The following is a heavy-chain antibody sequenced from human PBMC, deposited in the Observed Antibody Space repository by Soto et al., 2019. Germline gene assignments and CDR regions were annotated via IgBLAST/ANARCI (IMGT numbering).Heavy chain of an antibody. Sequence: HPGGSLRLSCAASGFTFSSYSMNWVRQAPGKGLEWVSYISSSSSTIYYADSVKGRFTISRDNAKNSLYLQMNSLRDEDTAVYYCARDQRYCSSTSCYSVYWGQGTLVTVSS. CDR3: ARDQRYCSSTSCYSVY. J-gene: IGHJ4*02. V-gene: IGHV3-48*02. D-gene: IGHD2-2*01. CDR2: ISSSSSTI. CDR1: GFTFSSYS.